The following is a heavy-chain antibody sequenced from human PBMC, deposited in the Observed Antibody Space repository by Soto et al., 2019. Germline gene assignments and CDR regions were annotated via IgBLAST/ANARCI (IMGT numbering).Heavy chain of an antibody. D-gene: IGHD1-1*01. Sequence: QVQLVQSGAEVKKPGASVKVSCKASGYTFTSCDINWVRQATGQGLEWMGWMNPNSGNTGYAQKFRGRVTMTRNTSISTAYMELSSLRSEDTAVYYCARERTGTTSMDVWGQGTTFTVSS. CDR1: GYTFTSCD. V-gene: IGHV1-8*01. CDR2: MNPNSGNT. J-gene: IGHJ6*02. CDR3: ARERTGTTSMDV.